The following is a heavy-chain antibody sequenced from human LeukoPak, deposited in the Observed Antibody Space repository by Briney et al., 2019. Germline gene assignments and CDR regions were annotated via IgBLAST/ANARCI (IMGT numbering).Heavy chain of an antibody. J-gene: IGHJ6*02. D-gene: IGHD2-2*01. V-gene: IGHV4-30-4*01. Sequence: PSETLSLTCAVYGGSFSGYYWSWIRQPPGKGLEWIGYIYYSGSTYYNPSLKSRVTISVDTSKNQFSLKLSSVTAADTAVYYCARDCGSTSCYHYYYYYGMDVWGQGTTVTVSS. CDR1: GGSFSGYY. CDR3: ARDCGSTSCYHYYYYYGMDV. CDR2: IYYSGST.